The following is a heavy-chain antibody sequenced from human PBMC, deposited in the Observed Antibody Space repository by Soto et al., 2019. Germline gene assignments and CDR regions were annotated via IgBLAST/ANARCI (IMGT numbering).Heavy chain of an antibody. CDR3: AKGTGDYYDSSAFDY. CDR2: ISYDGSNK. J-gene: IGHJ4*02. Sequence: LRLSCAASGFTFSSYGMHWVRQAPGKGLEWVAVISYDGSNKYYADSVKGRFTISRDNSKNTLYLQMNSLRAEDTAVYYCAKGTGDYYDSSAFDYWGQGTLVTVSS. D-gene: IGHD3-22*01. CDR1: GFTFSSYG. V-gene: IGHV3-30*18.